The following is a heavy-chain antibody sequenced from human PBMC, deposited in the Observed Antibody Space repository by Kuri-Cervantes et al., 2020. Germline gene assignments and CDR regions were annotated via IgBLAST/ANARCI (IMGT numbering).Heavy chain of an antibody. V-gene: IGHV1-2*02. D-gene: IGHD3-10*01. CDR1: GYTFTAYY. Sequence: ASVKVSCKASGYTFTAYYMHWVRQAPGLGLEWMGWINPNTGGTNYAQKFQDRVTLTRDTSISTAYMELSRLRSDDTAVYYCARVGVRGVILIFAFDIWGQGTMVTVSS. J-gene: IGHJ3*02. CDR3: ARVGVRGVILIFAFDI. CDR2: INPNTGGT.